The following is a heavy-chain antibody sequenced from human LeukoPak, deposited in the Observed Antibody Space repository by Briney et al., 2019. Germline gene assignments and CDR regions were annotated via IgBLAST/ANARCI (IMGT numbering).Heavy chain of an antibody. CDR2: IIPILGIA. J-gene: IGHJ4*02. CDR3: ARDPPSSGYEGY. V-gene: IGHV1-69*04. CDR1: GGTFSSYA. D-gene: IGHD5-12*01. Sequence: SVKVSCKASGGTFSSYAISWVRQAPGQGLEWMGRIIPILGIANYAQKFQGRVTITADKSTSTAYMELSSLRSEDTAVYYCARDPPSSGYEGYWGQGTLVTVSS.